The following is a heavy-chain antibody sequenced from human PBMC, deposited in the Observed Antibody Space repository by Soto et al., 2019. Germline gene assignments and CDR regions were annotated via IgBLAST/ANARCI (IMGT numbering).Heavy chain of an antibody. J-gene: IGHJ4*02. Sequence: ASVKVSCKASGYTFTSYYMHWVRQAPGQGLEWMGIINPSGGSTSYAQKFQGRVTMTRDTSTSTVYMELSSLRSEDTAVYYCAREGIGHLLVIIPLDYWGQRTLVTVYS. CDR1: GYTFTSYY. CDR2: INPSGGST. D-gene: IGHD3-3*01. CDR3: AREGIGHLLVIIPLDY. V-gene: IGHV1-46*01.